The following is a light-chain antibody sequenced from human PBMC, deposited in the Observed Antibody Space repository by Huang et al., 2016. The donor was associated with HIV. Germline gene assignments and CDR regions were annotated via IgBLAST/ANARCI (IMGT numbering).Light chain of an antibody. V-gene: IGKV3-15*01. CDR2: SAS. J-gene: IGKJ1*01. CDR1: QSVSSN. CDR3: QQYNSWPRT. Sequence: EIVMTQSPATLSVSPGESATLSCRASQSVSSNLGWYQQKPGQAPRLRIYSASTRAAGSPATFSGSGSATEFTLTISSLQSEDVAVSHCQQYNSWPRTFGQGTKVEIK.